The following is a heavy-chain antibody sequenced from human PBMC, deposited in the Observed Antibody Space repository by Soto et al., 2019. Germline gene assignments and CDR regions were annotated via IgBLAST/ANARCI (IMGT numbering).Heavy chain of an antibody. D-gene: IGHD3-3*01. V-gene: IGHV3-11*01. J-gene: IGHJ6*03. CDR1: GFTFSDYY. Sequence: VQLVESGGGLVKPGGSLRLSCAASGFTFSDYYMSWIRQAPGKGLEWVSYISSSGSTIYYADSVKGRFTISRDNAKNSLYLQMNSLRAEDTAVYYCASLPDYYDFWSGGDYMDVWGKGTTVTVSS. CDR3: ASLPDYYDFWSGGDYMDV. CDR2: ISSSGSTI.